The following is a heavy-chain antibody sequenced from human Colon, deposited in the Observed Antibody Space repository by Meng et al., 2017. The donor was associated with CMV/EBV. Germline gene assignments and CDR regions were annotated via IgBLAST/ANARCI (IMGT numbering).Heavy chain of an antibody. J-gene: IGHJ4*02. CDR3: ARVICGGDCYLDY. Sequence: QGKLERSGAEGKKPGSSVMVSGKGSKRTSTSYPISLVRQGPGQGFEWVGGMITNSSTTDYAQKFQGRVQITADESTSTAYMKLSNLRSEDTAIYYCARVICGGDCYLDYWGRGTLVTVSS. D-gene: IGHD2-21*02. CDR1: KRTSTSYP. V-gene: IGHV1-69*12. CDR2: MITNSSTT.